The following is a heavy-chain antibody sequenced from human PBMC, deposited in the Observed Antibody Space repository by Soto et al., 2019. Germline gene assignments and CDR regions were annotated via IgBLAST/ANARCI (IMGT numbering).Heavy chain of an antibody. D-gene: IGHD3-3*01. CDR3: ARHKYYDFWSGYPQVRLYYYGMDV. CDR1: GGSISSGDYY. V-gene: IGHV4-30-4*01. CDR2: IYYSGST. Sequence: SETLSLTCTVSGGSISSGDYYWSWIRQPPGKGLEWIGYIYYSGSTYYNPSLKSRVTISVDTSKNQFSLKLSSVTAADTAVYYCARHKYYDFWSGYPQVRLYYYGMDVWGQGATVPVFS. J-gene: IGHJ6*02.